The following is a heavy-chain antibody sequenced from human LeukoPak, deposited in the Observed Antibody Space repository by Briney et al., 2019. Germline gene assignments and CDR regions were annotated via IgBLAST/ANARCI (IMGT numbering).Heavy chain of an antibody. CDR2: IKQDGSEK. Sequence: PGGSLRLSCAASGFTFTTYWMSWVRQAPGKGLEWVANIKQDGSEKYYVDSVKGRFTISRDNAKNSLYLQMNSLRAEDTAVYYCARGPHIVVVTLVYQNWFDPWGQGTLVTVSS. CDR3: ARGPHIVVVTLVYQNWFDP. CDR1: GFTFTTYW. V-gene: IGHV3-7*01. J-gene: IGHJ5*02. D-gene: IGHD2-21*02.